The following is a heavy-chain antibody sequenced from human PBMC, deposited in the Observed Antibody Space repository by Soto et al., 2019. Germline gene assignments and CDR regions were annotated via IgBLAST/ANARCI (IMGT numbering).Heavy chain of an antibody. CDR1: GYTFSTSG. Sequence: QVQLVQSGAEVRKPGASVKVSCKASGYTFSTSGMSWLRQAPGQGLEWMGWISTYNGDTNDAPKFQDRVTMTSDKSKSTVYMELRSLRSDDTAVYYCARAGAAPYYYYGMDVWGQGTRVTVSS. J-gene: IGHJ6*02. CDR2: ISTYNGDT. V-gene: IGHV1-18*01. CDR3: ARAGAAPYYYYGMDV. D-gene: IGHD2-15*01.